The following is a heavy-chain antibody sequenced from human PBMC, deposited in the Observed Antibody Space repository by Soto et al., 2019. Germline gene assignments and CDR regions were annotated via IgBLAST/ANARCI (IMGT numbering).Heavy chain of an antibody. Sequence: QVQLVESGGGVVQPGRSLRLSCAASGLTFISYAMHWVRQAPGKGLEWVAVISYDGNNKYYADSVKGRFTISRDNSKNTLSLQMNSLRPEDTAVYYCARSQQGLVTLSAPSDYWGQGILVTVSS. CDR2: ISYDGNNK. V-gene: IGHV3-30-3*01. CDR3: ARSQQGLVTLSAPSDY. J-gene: IGHJ4*02. D-gene: IGHD6-13*01. CDR1: GLTFISYA.